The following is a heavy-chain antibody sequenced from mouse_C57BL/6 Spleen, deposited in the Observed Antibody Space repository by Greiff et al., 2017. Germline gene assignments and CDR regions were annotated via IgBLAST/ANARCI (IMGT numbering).Heavy chain of an antibody. V-gene: IGHV1-15*01. CDR2: IDPETGGT. CDR1: GYTFTDYE. Sequence: VQLVESGAELVRPGASVTLSCKASGYTFTDYEMHWVKQTPVHGLEWIGAIDPETGGTAYNQKFKGKAILTADKSSSTAYMELRSLTSEDSAVYYCTRWDDGYYYAMDYWGQGTSVTVSS. J-gene: IGHJ4*01. D-gene: IGHD4-1*01. CDR3: TRWDDGYYYAMDY.